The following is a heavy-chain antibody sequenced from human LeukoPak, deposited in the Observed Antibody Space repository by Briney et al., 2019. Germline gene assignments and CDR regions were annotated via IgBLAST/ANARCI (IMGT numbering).Heavy chain of an antibody. Sequence: GGSLRLSCAVSGFTSSGDWMHWVRQAPGKGLVWVSRCKNDGSSTSYADFVKGRFTISRDNAKNTLYLQMSSLRPEDTAVYYCARELPRIGGQTDASDIWGQGTMVTVS. V-gene: IGHV3-74*01. CDR3: ARELPRIGGQTDASDI. CDR2: CKNDGSST. J-gene: IGHJ3*02. CDR1: GFTSSGDW. D-gene: IGHD3-16*01.